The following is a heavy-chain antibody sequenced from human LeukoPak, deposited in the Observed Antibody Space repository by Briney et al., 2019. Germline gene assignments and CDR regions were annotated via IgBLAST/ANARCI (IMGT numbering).Heavy chain of an antibody. CDR1: GYSFMTYW. D-gene: IGHD2/OR15-2a*01. J-gene: IGHJ3*02. CDR2: IYPGDSDT. Sequence: GESLKISCQASGYSFMTYWIGWVRQMPGKGLEWMAIIYPGDSDTKYSPSFQDQVTISADKSINTAYLHWRSLKASDTAMYYCARLSMVDTFDIWGLGTVVTVSS. V-gene: IGHV5-51*01. CDR3: ARLSMVDTFDI.